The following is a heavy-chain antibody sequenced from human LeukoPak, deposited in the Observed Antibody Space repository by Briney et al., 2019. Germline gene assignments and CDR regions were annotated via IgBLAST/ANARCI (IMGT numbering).Heavy chain of an antibody. CDR3: ARDDPYYYDSSNYCDY. V-gene: IGHV3-30*02. CDR2: IRFDGTDE. Sequence: PGGSLRLSCAASGFSFSNYGMHWVRQAPGKGLEWVAFIRFDGTDEFYADSVKGRFTISRGNAKNSLYLQMDSLRAEDTAVYYCARDDPYYYDSSNYCDYWGQGTLVTVSS. J-gene: IGHJ4*02. D-gene: IGHD3-22*01. CDR1: GFSFSNYG.